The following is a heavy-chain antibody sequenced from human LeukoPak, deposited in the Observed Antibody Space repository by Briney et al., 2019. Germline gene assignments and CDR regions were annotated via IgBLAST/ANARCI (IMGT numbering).Heavy chain of an antibody. CDR2: IYLGDSDI. CDR3: ARRLGYSYGFDY. V-gene: IGHV5-51*01. J-gene: IGHJ4*02. Sequence: GESLKISCKGSGNSFTNYWIGWVRQMPGEGLECMGIIYLGDSDIRYSPSFQGQVTISADKSISTAYLQWSSLKASDTAMYYCARRLGYSYGFDYWGQGTLVTVSS. D-gene: IGHD5-18*01. CDR1: GNSFTNYW.